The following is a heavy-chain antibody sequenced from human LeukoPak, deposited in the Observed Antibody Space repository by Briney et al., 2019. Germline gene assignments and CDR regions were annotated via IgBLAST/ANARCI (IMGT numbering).Heavy chain of an antibody. CDR2: FSKSGSNI. Sequence: GGSLRLSCAASGFTFSSYEMNWVRQAPGKGLEWVSYFSKSGSNIFYADSVKGRFTISRDNAKTSLYLQMNSLRAEDTALYYCARGNPFGYYDPYFDYWGQGTLVTVSS. CDR3: ARGNPFGYYDPYFDY. J-gene: IGHJ4*02. V-gene: IGHV3-48*03. CDR1: GFTFSSYE. D-gene: IGHD3-3*01.